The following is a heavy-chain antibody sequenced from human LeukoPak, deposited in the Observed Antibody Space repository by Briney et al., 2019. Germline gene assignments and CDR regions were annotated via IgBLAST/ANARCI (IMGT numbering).Heavy chain of an antibody. CDR3: AKDTDFWSGYPDAFDI. CDR2: IRYDGSNK. D-gene: IGHD3-3*01. Sequence: PGGSLRLSCAASGFTFSSYGMHWVRQAPGKGLEWVAFIRYDGSNKYYADSVKGRFTISRDNSKNTLYLQMNSLRAEDTAVYYCAKDTDFWSGYPDAFDIWGQGTMVTVSS. J-gene: IGHJ3*02. V-gene: IGHV3-30*02. CDR1: GFTFSSYG.